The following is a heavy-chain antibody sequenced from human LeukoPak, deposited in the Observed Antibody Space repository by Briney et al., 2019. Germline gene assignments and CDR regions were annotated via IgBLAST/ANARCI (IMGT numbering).Heavy chain of an antibody. CDR2: IYSDGSST. CDR1: GFTFSSYW. CDR3: ARALDGSGSRSFDY. Sequence: GGSLRLSCAASGFTFSSYWMHWARQAPGKGLVWVSRIYSDGSSTNYADSVKGRFTISRDNSKNTLYLQMNSLRAEDTAVYYCARALDGSGSRSFDYWGQGTLVTVSS. V-gene: IGHV3-74*01. D-gene: IGHD3-10*01. J-gene: IGHJ4*02.